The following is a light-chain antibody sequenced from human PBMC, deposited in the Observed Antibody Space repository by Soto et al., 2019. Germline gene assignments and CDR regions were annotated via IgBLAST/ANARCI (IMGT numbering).Light chain of an antibody. CDR2: AAY. CDR1: QGISTY. Sequence: IQWTQSPSSLPASMLPGFTSTCRASQGISTYLNWYQQRPGKAPKLLIYAAYNLQSGVPSRFSGSGSETHFTLTISSLQPEDFATYSCQQSYSTTWTFGQGTKVDTK. V-gene: IGKV1-39*01. CDR3: QQSYSTTWT. J-gene: IGKJ1*01.